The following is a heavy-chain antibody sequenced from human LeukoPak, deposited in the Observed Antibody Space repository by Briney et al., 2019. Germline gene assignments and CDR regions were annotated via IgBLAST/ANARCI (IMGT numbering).Heavy chain of an antibody. Sequence: SETLSLTCAVYGGSFSGYYWSWIRQPPGKGLEWIGEINHSGSTNYNPSLKSRVTISVDTSKNQFSLKLSSVTAADTAVYYCARDQSGQRVFDYWGQGTLVTVSS. D-gene: IGHD6-25*01. V-gene: IGHV4-34*01. CDR1: GGSFSGYY. CDR3: ARDQSGQRVFDY. J-gene: IGHJ4*02. CDR2: INHSGST.